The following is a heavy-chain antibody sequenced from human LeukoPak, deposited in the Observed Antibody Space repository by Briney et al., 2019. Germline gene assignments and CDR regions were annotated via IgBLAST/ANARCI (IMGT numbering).Heavy chain of an antibody. CDR3: ASGGAWSGDYFDY. V-gene: IGHV4-61*03. D-gene: IGHD3-16*01. CDR1: GGSVSSGSYY. Sequence: SETLSLTCTVSGGSVSSGSYYWSWIRQPPGKGLEWIGYIYYSGITNYNPSLESRVTISVDTSKNHFSLKLSSVTAADTAVYYCASGGAWSGDYFDYWGQGTLVTVSS. J-gene: IGHJ4*02. CDR2: IYYSGIT.